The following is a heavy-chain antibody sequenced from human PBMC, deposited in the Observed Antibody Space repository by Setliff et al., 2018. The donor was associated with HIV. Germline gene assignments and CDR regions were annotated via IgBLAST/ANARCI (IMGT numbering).Heavy chain of an antibody. CDR1: GDSITGRW. Sequence: SETLSLTCTVSGDSITGRWLSWIRQPPGKGLEWTGNIYHNGFANYNPSLKSRLTISVDTSKNQVSLTLSSVTPAGTAVHYCARHICGTTACYAVDVWGPGTMVTVSS. J-gene: IGHJ3*01. CDR2: IYHNGFA. D-gene: IGHD2-2*01. CDR3: ARHICGTTACYAVDV. V-gene: IGHV4-59*11.